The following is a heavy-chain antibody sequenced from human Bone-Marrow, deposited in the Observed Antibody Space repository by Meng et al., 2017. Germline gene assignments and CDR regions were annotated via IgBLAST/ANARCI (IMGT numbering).Heavy chain of an antibody. D-gene: IGHD1-26*01. V-gene: IGHV6-1*01. J-gene: IGHJ4*02. CDR2: TYYRSKWYN. Sequence: LRLSCAISGDSVSSNSAAWNWIRQSPARGLEWLGRTYYRSKWYNDYAVSVKSRITINPDTSKNQLSLQLNSVTPEDTAVYYCAREDGGTYRTDYWGQGTLVTVSS. CDR1: GDSVSSNSAA. CDR3: AREDGGTYRTDY.